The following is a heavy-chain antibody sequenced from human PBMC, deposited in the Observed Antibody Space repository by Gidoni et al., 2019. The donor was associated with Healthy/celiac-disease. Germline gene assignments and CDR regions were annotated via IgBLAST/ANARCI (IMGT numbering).Heavy chain of an antibody. CDR1: GFNFSSYG. CDR2: IWYDGSNK. Sequence: QVQLVESGGGVVQPGRSLRLSCAASGFNFSSYGRHWVRQAPGKGLEWVAVIWYDGSNKYYADSVKGRFTISRDNSKNTLYLQMNSLRAEDTAVYYCARADLYYYDSSGYYDYWGQGTLVTVSS. D-gene: IGHD3-22*01. CDR3: ARADLYYYDSSGYYDY. V-gene: IGHV3-33*01. J-gene: IGHJ4*02.